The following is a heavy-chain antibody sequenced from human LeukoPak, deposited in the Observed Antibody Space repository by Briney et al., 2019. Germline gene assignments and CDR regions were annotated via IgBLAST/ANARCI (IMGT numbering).Heavy chain of an antibody. CDR3: ASGGGTQPFDY. D-gene: IGHD1-1*01. CDR1: GGSISSSNW. J-gene: IGHJ4*02. CDR2: IYHSGST. V-gene: IGHV4-4*02. Sequence: KPSETPSLTCAVSGGSISSSNWWSWVRQPPGKGLEWIGVIYHSGSTNYNLSLKSRVTISVDKSKNQFSLKLSSVTAADTAVYYCASGGGTQPFDYWGQGTLVTVSS.